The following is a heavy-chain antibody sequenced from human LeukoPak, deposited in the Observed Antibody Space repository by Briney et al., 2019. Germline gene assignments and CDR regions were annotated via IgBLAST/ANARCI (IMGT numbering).Heavy chain of an antibody. CDR1: GFTLSSYA. V-gene: IGHV3-23*01. D-gene: IGHD1-26*01. J-gene: IGHJ4*02. CDR3: AKGPKWELSYFDY. CDR2: ISGSGGST. Sequence: GGSLKLSCAASGFTLSSYAMSWVRQAPGKGLEWVSAISGSGGSTYYADSVKGRFTISRDNSKNTLYLQMNSLRAEDTAVYYCAKGPKWELSYFDYWGQGTLVTVSS.